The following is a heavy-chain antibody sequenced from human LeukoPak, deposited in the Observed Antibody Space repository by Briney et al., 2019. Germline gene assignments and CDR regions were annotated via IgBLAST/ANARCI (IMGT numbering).Heavy chain of an antibody. CDR1: GGSISGYY. D-gene: IGHD3-16*01. V-gene: IGHV4-59*01. CDR3: ARVGVMATVNGYRYHSLDV. J-gene: IGHJ6*02. Sequence: YPSETLSLTCTVSGGSISGYYWSWIRQPPGKGLEWIGYIYYSGSTNYNPSLKSRVTISVDTSKNQFSLKLSSVTAADTAVYYCARVGVMATVNGYRYHSLDVWGQGTTVAVSS. CDR2: IYYSGST.